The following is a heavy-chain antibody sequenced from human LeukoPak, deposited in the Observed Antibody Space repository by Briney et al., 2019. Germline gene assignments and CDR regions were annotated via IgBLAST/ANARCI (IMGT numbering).Heavy chain of an antibody. J-gene: IGHJ4*02. CDR1: GFTFSSYG. CDR3: AKDSGSHPFDY. D-gene: IGHD1-26*01. V-gene: IGHV3-30*18. CDR2: ISYDGSNK. Sequence: GGSLRLSCAASGFTFSSYGMHWVRQAPGKGLEWVAVISYDGSNKYYADSVKGRFTISRDNSKNTLYLQTNSLRAEDTAVYYCAKDSGSHPFDYWGQGTLVTVSS.